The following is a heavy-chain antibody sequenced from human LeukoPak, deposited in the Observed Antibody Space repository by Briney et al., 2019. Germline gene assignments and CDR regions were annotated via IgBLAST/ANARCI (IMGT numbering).Heavy chain of an antibody. CDR3: ATFGYYDAFDI. CDR1: GFTFSSYA. CDR2: ISSNGGST. J-gene: IGHJ3*02. Sequence: GGSLRLSCAASGFTFSSYAMHWVRQAPGKGLEYVSAISSNGGSTYYANSVKGRFTISRDNSKNTLYLQMGSLRAEDMAVYYCATFGYYDAFDIWGQGTMVTVSS. V-gene: IGHV3-64*01. D-gene: IGHD2-8*01.